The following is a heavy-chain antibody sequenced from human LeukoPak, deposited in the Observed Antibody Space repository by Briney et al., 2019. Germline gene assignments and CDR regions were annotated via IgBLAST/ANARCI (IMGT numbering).Heavy chain of an antibody. D-gene: IGHD2-15*01. CDR3: AKAPVTTCSGAYCYPFDY. J-gene: IGHJ4*02. CDR1: GLTFSSYA. CDR2: ISGSGSST. Sequence: GGSLRLSCTASGLTFSSYAKSWVRQAPRKGLEWVSVISGSGSSTYCADSVKGRFTISRDSSKNTLYLQMNSLRAEDAAVYYCAKAPVTTCSGAYCYPFDYWGQGTLVTVSS. V-gene: IGHV3-23*01.